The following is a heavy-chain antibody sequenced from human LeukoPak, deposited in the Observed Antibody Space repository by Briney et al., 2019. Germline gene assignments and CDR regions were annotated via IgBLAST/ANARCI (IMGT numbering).Heavy chain of an antibody. D-gene: IGHD3-10*01. J-gene: IGHJ6*02. CDR3: ARPRSPITMVRGVICGMDV. CDR1: GGTFGSYA. CDR2: IIPIFGTA. Sequence: ASVKVSCKASGGTFGSYAISWVRQAPGQGLEWMGGIIPIFGTANYAQKFQGRVTITADESTSTAYMELSSLRSEDTAVYYCARPRSPITMVRGVICGMDVWGQGTTVTVSS. V-gene: IGHV1-69*13.